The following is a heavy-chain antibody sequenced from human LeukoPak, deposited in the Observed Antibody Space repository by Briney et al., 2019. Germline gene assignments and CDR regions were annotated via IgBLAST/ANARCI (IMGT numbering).Heavy chain of an antibody. CDR3: ARDLDYYDTGAYYDAFDM. CDR1: GFTFDDYA. J-gene: IGHJ3*02. CDR2: ISWNSGSI. Sequence: GGSLRLSCAASGFTFDDYAMHWFRQAPGKGLEWVSGISWNSGSIGYADSVKGRFTISRDNAKNSLYLEMNSLRAEDAALYYCARDLDYYDTGAYYDAFDMWGQGTMVTVCS. V-gene: IGHV3-9*01. D-gene: IGHD3-22*01.